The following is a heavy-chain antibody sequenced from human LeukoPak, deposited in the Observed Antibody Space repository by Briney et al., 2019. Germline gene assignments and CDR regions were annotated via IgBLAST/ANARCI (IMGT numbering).Heavy chain of an antibody. Sequence: GGSLRLSCAASGFSFSDYSMSWIRQAPGKGLECISYRSSSSYTNYADSVKGRFTISRHNANNSLYLQMDGLRAEDTAVYYCARDGDYDILIGFNWFDPWGQGTLVTVSS. D-gene: IGHD3-9*01. J-gene: IGHJ5*02. V-gene: IGHV3-11*06. CDR1: GFSFSDYS. CDR2: RSSSSYT. CDR3: ARDGDYDILIGFNWFDP.